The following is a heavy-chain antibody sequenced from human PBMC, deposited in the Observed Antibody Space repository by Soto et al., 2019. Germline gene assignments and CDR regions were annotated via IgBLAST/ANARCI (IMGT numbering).Heavy chain of an antibody. CDR1: GFIFSSYW. V-gene: IGHV3-7*01. J-gene: IGHJ4*02. Sequence: EVQLVESGGGVVQPGESLRLSCVASGFIFSSYWMTWVRQVPGKGLEWVANIRHDGSEKYYAESVKGRFTISRDNAKNSLYLQMNNLGADDTAVYYCAREGELYSSGCGKCGALDYWGQGNLVTVSS. D-gene: IGHD6-19*01. CDR3: AREGELYSSGCGKCGALDY. CDR2: IRHDGSEK.